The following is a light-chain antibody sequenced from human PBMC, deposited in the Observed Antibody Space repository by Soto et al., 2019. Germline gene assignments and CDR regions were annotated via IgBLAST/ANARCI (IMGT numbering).Light chain of an antibody. Sequence: EIVLTQSPATLSLSPGERATLSCGASQSVSSSYLAWYQQKPGLAPRLLIYDAASRDTGIPDRFSRSASGRDFTLSRSTLEPEDFAVNYWQQYGSSPPITFGQGTRLEIK. CDR1: QSVSSSY. CDR2: DAA. V-gene: IGKV3D-20*01. CDR3: QQYGSSPPIT. J-gene: IGKJ5*01.